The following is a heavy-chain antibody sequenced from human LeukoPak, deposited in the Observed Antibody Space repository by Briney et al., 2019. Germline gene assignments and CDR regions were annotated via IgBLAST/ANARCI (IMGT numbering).Heavy chain of an antibody. CDR1: GYTLTQLS. CDR3: AKGRDSYGKSRFDY. Sequence: ASVKVSCKVSGYTLTQLSMHWVRQAPGKGLEWMGGFDPEDGETIYAQKFQGRVTMTEDTSTDTAYMELSSLRSGDTAVYYCAKGRDSYGKSRFDYWGQGTLVPVSS. CDR2: FDPEDGET. D-gene: IGHD5-18*01. J-gene: IGHJ4*02. V-gene: IGHV1-24*01.